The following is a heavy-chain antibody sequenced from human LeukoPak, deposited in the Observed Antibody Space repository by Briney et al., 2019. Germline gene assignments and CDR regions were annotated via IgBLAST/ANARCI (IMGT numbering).Heavy chain of an antibody. CDR1: GFGFSTFD. J-gene: IGHJ3*01. D-gene: IGHD1-26*01. Sequence: GGSLRLSCVASGFGFSTFDMHWVRQAPGKGLEWLSVISHDGSKQLFADSVKGRFTISRANSDNSLFLQMNSLRIEDTAVYYCARLSFLASFAFDVWGRGTLVAVSS. CDR3: ARLSFLASFAFDV. V-gene: IGHV3-30-3*01. CDR2: ISHDGSKQ.